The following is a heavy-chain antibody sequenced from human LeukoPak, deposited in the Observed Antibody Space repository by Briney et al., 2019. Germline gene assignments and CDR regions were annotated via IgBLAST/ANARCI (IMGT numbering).Heavy chain of an antibody. D-gene: IGHD1-1*01. CDR2: ISWNSGSI. Sequence: PGGSLRLSCAASGFTFDDYAMHWVRQAPGKGLEWVSCISWNSGSIGYADSVKGRFTISRDNAKSSLYLQMNSLRAEDTAVYFCARVLLEAYYFDYWGQGTLVTVSS. J-gene: IGHJ4*02. CDR1: GFTFDDYA. V-gene: IGHV3-9*01. CDR3: ARVLLEAYYFDY.